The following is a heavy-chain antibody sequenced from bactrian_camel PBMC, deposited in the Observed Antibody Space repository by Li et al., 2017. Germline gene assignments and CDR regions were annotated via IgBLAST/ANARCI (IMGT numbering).Heavy chain of an antibody. V-gene: IGHV3S53*01. CDR1: GRDYS. J-gene: IGHJ4*01. D-gene: IGHD2*01. CDR2: WRRTGIV. Sequence: VQLVESGGGSVQAGGSLRLSCAASGRDYSMAWFRHGPGKEREGVAVWRRTGIVVYADSVKGRFTISQDDAEKTVILQMNALQPEDSATYYCAAGIRDNHWVLLHSPHYKYFGRGTQVTVS.